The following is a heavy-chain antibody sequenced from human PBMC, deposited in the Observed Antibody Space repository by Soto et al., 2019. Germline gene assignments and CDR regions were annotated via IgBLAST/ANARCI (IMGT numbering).Heavy chain of an antibody. V-gene: IGHV4-34*01. CDR3: ARVVATIPSGYMLFDY. Sequence: QVQLQQWGAGLLKPSETLSLTCAVYGGSFSGYYWSWIRQPPGKGLEWIGEINHSGSTNYNPSLTRRITIAVDTPKNQFSLKLSSVTAADTAVYYCARVVATIPSGYMLFDYWGQGTLVTVSS. D-gene: IGHD5-12*01. CDR2: INHSGST. J-gene: IGHJ4*02. CDR1: GGSFSGYY.